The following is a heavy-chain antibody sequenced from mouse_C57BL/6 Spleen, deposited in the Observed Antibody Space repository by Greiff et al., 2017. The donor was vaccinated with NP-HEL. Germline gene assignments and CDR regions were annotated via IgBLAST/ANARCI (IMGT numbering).Heavy chain of an antibody. V-gene: IGHV2-2*01. J-gene: IGHJ2*01. Sequence: VKLQESGPGLVQPSQSLSITCTVSGFSLTSYGVHWVRQSPGQGLEWLGVIWSGGGTAYNAAFISRLSISKDNSKSQVFFKMNSLQADDTAIYYCARGRDFDYWGQGTTLTVSS. CDR3: ARGRDFDY. CDR1: GFSLTSYG. D-gene: IGHD3-3*01. CDR2: IWSGGGT.